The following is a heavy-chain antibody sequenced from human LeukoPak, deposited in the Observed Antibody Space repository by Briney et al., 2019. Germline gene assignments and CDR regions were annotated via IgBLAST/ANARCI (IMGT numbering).Heavy chain of an antibody. J-gene: IGHJ4*02. CDR3: ASRRIQLWSVPDDY. V-gene: IGHV4-34*01. CDR1: GGSFSGYY. CDR2: INHSGST. D-gene: IGHD5-18*01. Sequence: SETLSLTCAVYGGSFSGYYWSWIRQPPGKGLEWIGEINHSGSTNYNPSLKSRVTISVDTSKNQFSLKLSSVTAADTAVYYCASRRIQLWSVPDDYRGQGTLVTVSS.